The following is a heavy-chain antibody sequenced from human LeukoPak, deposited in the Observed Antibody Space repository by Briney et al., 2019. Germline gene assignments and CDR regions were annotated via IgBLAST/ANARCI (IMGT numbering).Heavy chain of an antibody. J-gene: IGHJ4*02. CDR3: ARENSGSYREFDY. CDR2: IYASGST. D-gene: IGHD1-26*01. Sequence: SETLSLTCTVSGGSISSYYWSWIRQPAGKGLEWIGRIYASGSTNYNASLKSRVGMSVDTSKNQFSLKLSSVTAADTAVFYCARENSGSYREFDYWGQGTLVTVSS. CDR1: GGSISSYY. V-gene: IGHV4-4*07.